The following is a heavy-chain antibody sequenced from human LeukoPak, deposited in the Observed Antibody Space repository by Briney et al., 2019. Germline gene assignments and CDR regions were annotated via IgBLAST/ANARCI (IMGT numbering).Heavy chain of an antibody. CDR2: ISAYNGNT. J-gene: IGHJ6*03. CDR1: GHTFTSYG. CDR3: ARRYDFWSGYYMDV. D-gene: IGHD3-3*01. Sequence: GASVKVSCKASGHTFTSYGISWVRQAPGQGLEWMEWISAYNGNTNYAQKLQGRVTMTTDTSTSTAYMELRSLRSDDTAVYYCARRYDFWSGYYMDVWGKGTTVTVSS. V-gene: IGHV1-18*01.